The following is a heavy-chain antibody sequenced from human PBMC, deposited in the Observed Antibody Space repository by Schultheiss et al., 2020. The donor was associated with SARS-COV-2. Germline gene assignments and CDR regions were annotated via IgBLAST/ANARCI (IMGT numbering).Heavy chain of an antibody. D-gene: IGHD3-22*01. V-gene: IGHV1-18*01. J-gene: IGHJ4*02. CDR1: GGTFSSYA. Sequence: ASVKVSCKASGGTFSSYAISWVRQAPGQGLEWMGWISAYNGNTNYAQKFQGRVTMTRDTSINTAYMELSRLRSDDTAVYYCAREVRDYDSSGYSFDYWGQGTLVTVSS. CDR2: ISAYNGNT. CDR3: AREVRDYDSSGYSFDY.